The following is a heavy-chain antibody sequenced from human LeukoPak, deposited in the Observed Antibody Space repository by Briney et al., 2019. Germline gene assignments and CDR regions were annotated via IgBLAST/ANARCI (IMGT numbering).Heavy chain of an antibody. V-gene: IGHV1-69*01. CDR1: GGTFSSYA. D-gene: IGHD2-2*02. CDR2: IIPIFGTA. J-gene: IGHJ5*02. Sequence: ASVKVSCKASGGTFSSYAISWVRQAPGQGLEWMGGIIPIFGTANYAQKFQGRVTITADESTSTAYMELSSLRSEDTAVYYCAREDCSSTSCYITPTYNWFDPWGQGTLVTVSS. CDR3: AREDCSSTSCYITPTYNWFDP.